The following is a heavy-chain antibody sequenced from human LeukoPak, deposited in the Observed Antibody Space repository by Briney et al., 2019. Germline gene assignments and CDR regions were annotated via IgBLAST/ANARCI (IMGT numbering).Heavy chain of an antibody. Sequence: PGGSLRLSCAASTFIFSGYSMNWVRQAPGKGLEWVSYISETSSHTYYAASVKGRFTISRDNAKNSLYLQMNSLRAEDTGIYYCARDRAPRARIGGMDVWGQGTTVSVSS. CDR1: TFIFSGYS. CDR2: ISETSSHT. CDR3: ARDRAPRARIGGMDV. J-gene: IGHJ6*02. D-gene: IGHD3-16*01. V-gene: IGHV3-21*06.